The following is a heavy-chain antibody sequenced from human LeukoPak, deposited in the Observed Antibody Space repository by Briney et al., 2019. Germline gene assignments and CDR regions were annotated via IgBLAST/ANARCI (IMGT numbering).Heavy chain of an antibody. CDR3: ARDIKTSGRAFDI. CDR2: IYYSGST. Sequence: SSETLSLTCTVSGGSISSYYWSWIRQPPGKGLEWIGYIYYSGSTNYNPSLKSRVTISVDTSKNQFSLKLSSVTAADTAVYYCARDIKTSGRAFDIWGQGTMVTVSS. J-gene: IGHJ3*02. CDR1: GGSISSYY. V-gene: IGHV4-59*12.